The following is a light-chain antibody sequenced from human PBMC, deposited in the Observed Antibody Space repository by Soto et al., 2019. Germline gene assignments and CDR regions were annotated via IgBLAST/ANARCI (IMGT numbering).Light chain of an antibody. CDR3: SSYTSSSTYVV. J-gene: IGLJ2*01. CDR2: EVS. CDR1: SSDVGGYNY. V-gene: IGLV2-14*01. Sequence: QSALTQPASVSGSPGQSITISCTGTSSDVGGYNYVSWYQQHPGKAPKLMIYEVSNRPSGVSNRFSGSKSGNTASLTISGLQAEDEAHYYCSSYTSSSTYVVFGGGTQLTVL.